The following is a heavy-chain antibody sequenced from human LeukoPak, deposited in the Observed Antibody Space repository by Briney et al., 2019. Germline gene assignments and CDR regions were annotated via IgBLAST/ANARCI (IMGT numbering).Heavy chain of an antibody. D-gene: IGHD6-19*01. CDR1: GGSLSSSRYY. CDR2: IYYSGST. J-gene: IGHJ4*02. CDR3: AGDHSGWLGLGG. Sequence: SETLSLTRTVSGGSLSSSRYYWGWIRQPPGKGLECIGRIYYSGSTYYNPVLQSRVTISVDTSKNQFSLKVSSVTASNTAVYYGAGDHSGWLGLGGWGQRTLVSAS. V-gene: IGHV4-39*01.